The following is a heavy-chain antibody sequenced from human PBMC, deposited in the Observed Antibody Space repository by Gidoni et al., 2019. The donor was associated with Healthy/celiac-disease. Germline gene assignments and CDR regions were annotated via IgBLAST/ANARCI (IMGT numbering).Heavy chain of an antibody. CDR2: ISYDGSNK. V-gene: IGHV3-30*18. CDR1: GFTFSRYG. CDR3: AKSMGGATLTWGYYGMDV. D-gene: IGHD1-26*01. J-gene: IGHJ6*02. Sequence: QVQLVESGGGVVQPGRSLRLSCAASGFTFSRYGMHWVRQAPGKGLEWVAVISYDGSNKYYADSVKGRFTISRDNSKNTLYLQMNSLRAEDTAVYYCAKSMGGATLTWGYYGMDVWGQGTTVTVSS.